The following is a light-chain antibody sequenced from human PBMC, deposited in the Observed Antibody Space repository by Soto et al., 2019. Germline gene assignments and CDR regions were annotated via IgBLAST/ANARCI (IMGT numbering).Light chain of an antibody. V-gene: IGLV2-14*01. CDR1: SSDVGGYNH. J-gene: IGLJ1*01. CDR3: SAYTSSSTSV. CDR2: EVS. Sequence: QSALTQPASESGSPGQSITISCTGTSSDVGGYNHVSWYQQHPGKAPKLRIFEVSSRSSGISTRFSGSMSGSTASLTISGLQTEDEATFYCSAYTSSSTSVFGTGTKLTVL.